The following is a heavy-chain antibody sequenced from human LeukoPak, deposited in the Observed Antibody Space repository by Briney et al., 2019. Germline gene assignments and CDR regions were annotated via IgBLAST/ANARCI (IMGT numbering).Heavy chain of an antibody. J-gene: IGHJ4*02. CDR3: ARVYQGVSLFDGIDY. Sequence: PGGSLRLSCAASGFTFSDYYMSWIRQAPGKGLEWVSSISTSSSYINYADSVKGRFTISRDNAKKSLYLQMNSLRAEDTAVYYCARVYQGVSLFDGIDYWGQGTLVTVSS. CDR1: GFTFSDYY. CDR2: ISTSSSYI. D-gene: IGHD3-10*01. V-gene: IGHV3-11*06.